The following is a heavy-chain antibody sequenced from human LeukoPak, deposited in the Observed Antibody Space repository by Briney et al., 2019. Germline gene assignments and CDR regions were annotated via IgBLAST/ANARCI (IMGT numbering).Heavy chain of an antibody. CDR3: ARFRPDSSGYYGDAFDI. V-gene: IGHV4-59*01. CDR2: IYYSGST. J-gene: IGHJ3*02. CDR1: GGSISSYY. Sequence: SSETLSLTCTVSGGSISSYYGSWIRQPPGKGLEWIGYIYYSGSTNYNLSLKSRVTISVDTSKNQFSLKLSSVTAADTAVYYCARFRPDSSGYYGDAFDIWGQGTMVTVSS. D-gene: IGHD3-22*01.